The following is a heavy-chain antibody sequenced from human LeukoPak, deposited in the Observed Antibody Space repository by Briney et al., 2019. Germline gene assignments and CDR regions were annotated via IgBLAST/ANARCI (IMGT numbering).Heavy chain of an antibody. CDR3: ARGRGYNGYDESPFDY. J-gene: IGHJ4*02. CDR1: GFTFSNAW. V-gene: IGHV3-11*05. CDR2: ISGSSSYT. D-gene: IGHD5-12*01. Sequence: PGGSLRLSCAASGFTFSNAWMSWIRQAPGKGLEWVSYISGSSSYTKYADSVKGRFTISRDNAKNSLYLQMNSLRAEDTAVYYCARGRGYNGYDESPFDYWGQGTLVTVSS.